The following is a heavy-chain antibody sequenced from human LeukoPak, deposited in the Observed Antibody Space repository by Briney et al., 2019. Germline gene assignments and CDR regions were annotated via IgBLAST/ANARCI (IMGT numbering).Heavy chain of an antibody. CDR2: ITYSGST. J-gene: IGHJ4*02. V-gene: IGHV4-39*07. CDR1: GGSISSRGYY. Sequence: SETLSLTCTVSGGSISSRGYYWSWIRQPPGKGLEWIGTITYSGSTYSSPSVKSRVTMSMDTSKNQFSLKLSSVTAADTAVYYCAAGIAAAALFDYWGQGTLVTVSS. CDR3: AAGIAAAALFDY. D-gene: IGHD6-13*01.